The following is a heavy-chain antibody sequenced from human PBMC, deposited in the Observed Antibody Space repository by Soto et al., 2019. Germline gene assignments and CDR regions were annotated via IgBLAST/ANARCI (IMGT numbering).Heavy chain of an antibody. J-gene: IGHJ4*02. D-gene: IGHD6-13*01. CDR2: IYYSGST. CDR1: GGSVSSGSYY. CDR3: ARELYSSIKNYYFDY. V-gene: IGHV4-61*01. Sequence: PSETLSLTCTVSGGSVSSGSYYWSWIRQPPGKGLEWIGYIYYSGSTNYNPSLKSRVTISVDTSKNQFSLKLSPVTAADTAVYYCARELYSSIKNYYFDYWGQGTLVTVSS.